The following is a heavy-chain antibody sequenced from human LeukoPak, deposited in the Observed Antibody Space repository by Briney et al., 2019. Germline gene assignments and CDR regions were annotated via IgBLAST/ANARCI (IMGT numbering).Heavy chain of an antibody. CDR2: IYYSGST. J-gene: IGHJ5*02. CDR1: GGSISSGGYY. Sequence: SETLSLTCTVSGGSISSGGYYWSWIRQHPGKGLEWIGYIYYSGSTYYNPSLKSRVTISVDTSKNQFSLKLSSVAAADTAVYYCARSPEGWFDPWGQGTLVTVSS. V-gene: IGHV4-31*03. CDR3: ARSPEGWFDP.